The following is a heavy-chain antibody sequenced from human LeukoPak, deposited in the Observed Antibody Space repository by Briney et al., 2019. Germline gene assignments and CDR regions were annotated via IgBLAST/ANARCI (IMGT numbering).Heavy chain of an antibody. CDR3: VRGNPGNFDY. Sequence: GGSLRLSCAASEPSFSTFWMHWVGQAPGKWMVWVSRINGDGSTTNYADSVKGRFTISGDNAKNTLDLQMNSLKAEDTAVYYCVRGNPGNFDYWGQGTLVTVSS. CDR2: INGDGSTT. CDR1: EPSFSTFW. V-gene: IGHV3-74*01. J-gene: IGHJ4*02.